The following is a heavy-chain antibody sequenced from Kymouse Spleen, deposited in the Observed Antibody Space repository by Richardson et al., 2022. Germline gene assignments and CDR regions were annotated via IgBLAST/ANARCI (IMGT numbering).Heavy chain of an antibody. Sequence: QVQLQESGPGLVKPSQTLSLTCTVSGGSISSGGYYWSWIRQHPGKGLEWIGYIYYSGSTYYNPSLKSRVTISVDTSKNQFSLKLSSVTAADTAVYYCARDYSNYPYYYYYGMDVWGQGTTVTVSS. J-gene: IGHJ6*02. CDR1: GGSISSGGYY. V-gene: IGHV4-31*03. D-gene: IGHD4-11,IGHD4-11*01. CDR3: ARDYSNYPYYYYYGMDV. CDR2: IYYSGST.